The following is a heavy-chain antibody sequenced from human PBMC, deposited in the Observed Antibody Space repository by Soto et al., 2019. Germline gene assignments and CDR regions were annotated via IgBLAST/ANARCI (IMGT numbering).Heavy chain of an antibody. V-gene: IGHV3-30*18. CDR2: KSFDGSNT. CDR1: GFNFSLFG. J-gene: IGHJ4*02. Sequence: GGSLRLSCAASGFNFSLFGMHWVRQVPGKGLEWVAVKSFDGSNTHYADSVNGRFLISRDNFKEILYLQMNSLRPEDTAVYFCAKDYFYDSSGYYGPFDHWGQGTPVTVSS. D-gene: IGHD3-22*01. CDR3: AKDYFYDSSGYYGPFDH.